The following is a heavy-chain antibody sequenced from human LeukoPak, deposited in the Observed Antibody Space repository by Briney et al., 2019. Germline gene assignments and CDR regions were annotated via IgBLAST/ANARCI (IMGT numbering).Heavy chain of an antibody. Sequence: SQTPSLTSAISGEGVSSERAAWNCIRQSPSRGLEWLGRTYYRSKWYNDYAVSVKSRITIDADTSKSQFSLRLNSVTTEDTAVYYCARAPGDSGDFYYWGQGTLVTVSS. V-gene: IGHV6-1*01. J-gene: IGHJ4*02. CDR2: TYYRSKWYN. D-gene: IGHD6-13*01. CDR1: GEGVSSERAA. CDR3: ARAPGDSGDFYY.